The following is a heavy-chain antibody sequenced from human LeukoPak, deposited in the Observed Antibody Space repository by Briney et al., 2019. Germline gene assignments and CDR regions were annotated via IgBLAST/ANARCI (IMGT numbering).Heavy chain of an antibody. CDR3: ARVMDSSGWYSQYYFDY. CDR1: GFTFSSYE. J-gene: IGHJ4*02. V-gene: IGHV3-21*01. Sequence: PGGSLRLSCAASGFTFSSYEMNWVRQAPGKGLEWVSSISSSSSYIYYADSVKGRFTISRDNAKNSLYLQMNSLRAEDTAVYYCARVMDSSGWYSQYYFDYWGQGTLVTVSS. CDR2: ISSSSSYI. D-gene: IGHD6-19*01.